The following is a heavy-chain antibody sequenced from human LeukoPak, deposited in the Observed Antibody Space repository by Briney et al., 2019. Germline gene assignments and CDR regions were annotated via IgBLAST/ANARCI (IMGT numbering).Heavy chain of an antibody. Sequence: SETLSLTCTVSGGSISSYYWSWIRQPAGKGLEWIGRIYTSGSTNYNPSLKSRVIISIDTSKNQFSLKLSSATAADTAVYYCARGTLTVAELFDYWGQGTLVTVSS. CDR2: IYTSGST. CDR1: GGSISSYY. D-gene: IGHD6-19*01. CDR3: ARGTLTVAELFDY. J-gene: IGHJ4*02. V-gene: IGHV4-4*07.